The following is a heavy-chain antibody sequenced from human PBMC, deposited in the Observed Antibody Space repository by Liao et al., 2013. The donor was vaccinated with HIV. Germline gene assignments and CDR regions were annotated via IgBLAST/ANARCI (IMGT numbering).Heavy chain of an antibody. V-gene: IGHV4-30-4*08. D-gene: IGHD3-9*01. Sequence: QVQLQESGPGLVRPSQTLALTCSVSGDSISSGENFWSWIRQPPGKGLEWIGEINHSGSTNYNPSLKSRVTISVDTSKNQFSLKLSSVTAADTAVYYCARVSYDILTGYYRDYWARGTLVTVSS. CDR1: GDSISSGENF. J-gene: IGHJ4*02. CDR2: INHSGST. CDR3: ARVSYDILTGYYRDY.